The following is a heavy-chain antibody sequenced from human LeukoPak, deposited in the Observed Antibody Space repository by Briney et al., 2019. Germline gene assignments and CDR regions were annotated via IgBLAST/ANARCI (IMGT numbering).Heavy chain of an antibody. CDR1: GYTFTGYY. Sequence: GASVKVSCKASGYTFTGYYMHWVRQAPGPGLEWMGWINPNSGGTNYAQKFQGRVTMTRDTSISTAYMELNTLISDDTAFYFCARDRGTVVDSYDVFDIWGQGTMVTVSS. J-gene: IGHJ3*02. CDR3: ARDRGTVVDSYDVFDI. CDR2: INPNSGGT. V-gene: IGHV1-2*02. D-gene: IGHD2-2*01.